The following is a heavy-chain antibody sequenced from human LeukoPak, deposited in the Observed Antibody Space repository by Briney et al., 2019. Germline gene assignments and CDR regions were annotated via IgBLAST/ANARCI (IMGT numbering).Heavy chain of an antibody. D-gene: IGHD3-3*01. CDR1: GGSISSYY. J-gene: IGHJ6*03. CDR2: IYYSGST. Sequence: SETLSLTCTVSGGSISSYYWSWIRQPPGKGLEWIGYIYYSGSTNYNPSLKSRVTMSVDTSKNQFSLKLSSVTAADTAVYYCARDLDVFWSDGSYYYYMDVWGKGTTVTVS. CDR3: ARDLDVFWSDGSYYYYMDV. V-gene: IGHV4-59*12.